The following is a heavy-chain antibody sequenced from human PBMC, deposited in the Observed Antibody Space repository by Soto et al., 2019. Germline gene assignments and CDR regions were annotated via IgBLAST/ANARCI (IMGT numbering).Heavy chain of an antibody. Sequence: TLSLTCTVSGDSVSSYFWTWIRQPPGKALEWIGYMFHSGRTNYNPSLTSRVTMSADTSNNQFSLTLTSVTAADTAVYYCAKAVKYYDSTGYDAFAVWGQGIMVTVSS. V-gene: IGHV4-59*02. D-gene: IGHD3-22*01. CDR1: GDSVSSYF. J-gene: IGHJ3*01. CDR3: AKAVKYYDSTGYDAFAV. CDR2: MFHSGRT.